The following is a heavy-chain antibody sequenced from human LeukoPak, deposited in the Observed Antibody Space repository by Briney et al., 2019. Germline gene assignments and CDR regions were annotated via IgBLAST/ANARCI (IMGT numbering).Heavy chain of an antibody. CDR2: IYHSGST. CDR1: GGSISSSNW. Sequence: PSGTLSLTCAVSGGSISSSNWWSWVRQPPGKGLEWIGEIYHSGSTNYNPSLKSRVTISVDKSKNQFSLKLSSVTAADTAVYYCARLAVAGTSLYYYYYMDVWGKGTTVTVSS. J-gene: IGHJ6*03. CDR3: ARLAVAGTSLYYYYYMDV. D-gene: IGHD6-19*01. V-gene: IGHV4-4*02.